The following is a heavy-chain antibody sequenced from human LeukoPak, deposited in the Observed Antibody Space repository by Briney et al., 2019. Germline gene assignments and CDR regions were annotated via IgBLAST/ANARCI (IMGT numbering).Heavy chain of an antibody. CDR3: ARAGRRFGELTLKRWFDP. V-gene: IGHV3-48*03. Sequence: GGSLRLSCAPSEFTFSIYEMNWAPQAPGKGRGWVSYLFIIGSTIYYADSVKGRFTISGDNAKNSLYLQMNSLRAEDTAVYYCARAGRRFGELTLKRWFDPWGQGTLVTVSS. CDR1: EFTFSIYE. CDR2: LFIIGSTI. J-gene: IGHJ5*02. D-gene: IGHD3-10*01.